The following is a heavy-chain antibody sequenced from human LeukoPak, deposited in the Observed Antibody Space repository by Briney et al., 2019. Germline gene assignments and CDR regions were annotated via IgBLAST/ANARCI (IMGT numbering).Heavy chain of an antibody. J-gene: IGHJ5*02. Sequence: GASVKVSCKASGYTFTGYYMHWVRQAPGQGLEWMGWINPNSGGTNYAQKFQGRVTMTRDTSISTAYMELSRLRSDDTAVYYCARAGAYYYDSSGLDWFDPWGQGTLVTVSS. CDR1: GYTFTGYY. V-gene: IGHV1-2*02. CDR2: INPNSGGT. D-gene: IGHD3-22*01. CDR3: ARAGAYYYDSSGLDWFDP.